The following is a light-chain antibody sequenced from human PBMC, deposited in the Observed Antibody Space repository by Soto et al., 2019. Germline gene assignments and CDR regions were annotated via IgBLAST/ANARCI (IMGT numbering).Light chain of an antibody. CDR1: QGIRND. V-gene: IGKV1-6*01. CDR2: AAS. CDR3: LQKYFYPFT. J-gene: IGKJ3*01. Sequence: AIRMPQSPSSLSASVGDRITIPCRASQGIRNDLDWFQQKPGKAPKLLIYAASNLQSGVPARFSGSGSGTDFTLTISSLQPEDFATYYCLQKYFYPFTFGPGTKVDIK.